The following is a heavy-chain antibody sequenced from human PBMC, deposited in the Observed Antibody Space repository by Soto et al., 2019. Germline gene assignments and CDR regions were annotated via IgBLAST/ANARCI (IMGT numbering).Heavy chain of an antibody. V-gene: IGHV6-1*01. CDR1: GDSVSSNSAA. CDR2: TYYRSKWYN. Sequence: PSQTLSLTCAISGDSVSSNSAAWNWIRQSPSRGLEWLGRTYYRSKWYNDYAVSVKSRITINPDTSKNQFSLQLNSVTPEDTAVYYCAVQVVKIAVALDPHAFDIWGQGTMVTVSS. CDR3: AVQVVKIAVALDPHAFDI. J-gene: IGHJ3*02. D-gene: IGHD6-19*01.